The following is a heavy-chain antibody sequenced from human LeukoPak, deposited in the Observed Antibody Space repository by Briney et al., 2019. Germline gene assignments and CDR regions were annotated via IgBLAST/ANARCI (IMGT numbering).Heavy chain of an antibody. Sequence: RPSETLSLTCAVSGDSISSTNWWNWVRQAPGQGLEWVSSSSASGGSTYYADSVKGRFRISRDNSKNLLYLQMNSLRAEDTAVYYCATGIVGATEIGYHYMDVWGKGTTVTVSS. D-gene: IGHD1-26*01. CDR1: GDSISSTN. CDR2: SSASGGST. CDR3: ATGIVGATEIGYHYMDV. V-gene: IGHV3-23*01. J-gene: IGHJ6*03.